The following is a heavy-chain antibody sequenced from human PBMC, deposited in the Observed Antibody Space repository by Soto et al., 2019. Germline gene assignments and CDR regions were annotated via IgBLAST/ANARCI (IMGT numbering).Heavy chain of an antibody. CDR2: ISGSGGST. D-gene: IGHD4-17*01. CDR1: GFTFSSYA. J-gene: IGHJ4*02. CDR3: AKDSVTTYGAGENFDY. V-gene: IGHV3-23*01. Sequence: PGGSLRLSCAASGFTFSSYAMSWVRQAPGKGLEWVSAISGSGGSTYYADSVKGRFTISRDNSKNTLYLQMNSLRAEDTAVYYCAKDSVTTYGAGENFDYWGQGTLVTVPQ.